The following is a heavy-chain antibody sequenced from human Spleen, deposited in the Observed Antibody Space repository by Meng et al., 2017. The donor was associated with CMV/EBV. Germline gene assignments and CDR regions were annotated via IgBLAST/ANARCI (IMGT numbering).Heavy chain of an antibody. CDR3: AKDCSGGTCWDYYYSGMDV. CDR1: GFTFDNYG. Sequence: GESLKISCAASGFTFDNYGMSWVRQAPGKGLEWVSSINWSGGSPDYADSVKGRFTISRDNSKNTLYVQMNSLRVEDTAVYYCAKDCSGGTCWDYYYSGMDVWGQGTTVTVSS. J-gene: IGHJ6*02. V-gene: IGHV3-20*04. D-gene: IGHD2-15*01. CDR2: INWSGGSP.